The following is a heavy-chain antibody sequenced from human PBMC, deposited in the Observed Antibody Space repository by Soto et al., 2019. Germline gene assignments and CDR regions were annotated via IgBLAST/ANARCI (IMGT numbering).Heavy chain of an antibody. J-gene: IGHJ6*02. Sequence: QAQLVQSGDEVKEPGALVKVSCKTSGYTFTSYGVSWVRQAPGQGLEWMGWISPYNGNRNYAQKFHGRVTMTTVTSXSXXXXXXXXXXXXXXXXXXXXXXXVDASLXXHPPLHYYVMDVWGQGTTVSVYS. CDR1: GYTFTSYG. CDR3: XXXXVDASLXXHPPLHYYVMDV. D-gene: IGHD5-12*01. V-gene: IGHV1-18*01. CDR2: ISPYNGNR.